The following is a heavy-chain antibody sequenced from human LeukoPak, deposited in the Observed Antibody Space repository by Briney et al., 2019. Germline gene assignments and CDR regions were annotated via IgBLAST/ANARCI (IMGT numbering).Heavy chain of an antibody. CDR1: GYTFTGYY. CDR2: INPNSGGT. Sequence: GASVKVSCKASGYTFTGYYMHWVRQAPGQGLEWMGWINPNSGGTNYAQKFQGRVTMTRDTSISTAYMELSRLRSDDTAVYYCAREFDYYDSSGYYYHVSYFDYWGQGTLVTVSS. V-gene: IGHV1-2*02. CDR3: AREFDYYDSSGYYYHVSYFDY. D-gene: IGHD3-22*01. J-gene: IGHJ4*02.